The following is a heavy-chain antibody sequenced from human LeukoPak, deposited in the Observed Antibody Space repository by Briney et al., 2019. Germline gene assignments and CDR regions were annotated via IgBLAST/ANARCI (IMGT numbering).Heavy chain of an antibody. J-gene: IGHJ4*02. Sequence: GGSLRLSCAASAFTFSTYGMHWVRQAPGKGLEWVAVIWYDGSNRQYADSVKGRFTISRDNSKNTLYLQMNSLRAEDTAVYYCARDFGFSPSSGYSFDYWGQGTLVTVSS. CDR1: AFTFSTYG. CDR2: IWYDGSNR. V-gene: IGHV3-33*01. CDR3: ARDFGFSPSSGYSFDY. D-gene: IGHD3-22*01.